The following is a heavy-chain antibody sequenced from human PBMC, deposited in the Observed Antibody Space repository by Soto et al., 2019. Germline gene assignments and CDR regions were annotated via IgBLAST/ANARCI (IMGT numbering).Heavy chain of an antibody. CDR3: ARGWATLFGVIDS. V-gene: IGHV1-46*01. J-gene: IGHJ4*02. Sequence: ASVKVSCKASGYSFFSYYIHWVRQAPGQGLEWMGRFLASGGNTDYAQRFRGRISMTRDTSTTNTVSLELTSLTSDDTAVYYCARGWATLFGVIDSWGQGTRVTVSS. D-gene: IGHD3-3*01. CDR2: FLASGGNT. CDR1: GYSFFSYY.